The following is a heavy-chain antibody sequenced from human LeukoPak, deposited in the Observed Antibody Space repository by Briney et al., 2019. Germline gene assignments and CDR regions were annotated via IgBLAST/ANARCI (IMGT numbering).Heavy chain of an antibody. J-gene: IGHJ4*02. CDR3: ARVNHIVLMVYAIRKYFDY. V-gene: IGHV4-34*01. Sequence: SETLSLTCAVYGGSFSGYYWSWIRQPPGKGLEWIGEINHSGSTNYNPSLKSRVTISVDTSKNQFSLKLSSVTAADTAVYYYARVNHIVLMVYAIRKYFDYWGQGTLVTVSS. CDR1: GGSFSGYY. D-gene: IGHD2-8*01. CDR2: INHSGST.